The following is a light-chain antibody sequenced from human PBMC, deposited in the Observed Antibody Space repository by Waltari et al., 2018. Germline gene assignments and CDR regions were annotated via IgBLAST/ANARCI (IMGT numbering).Light chain of an antibody. J-gene: IGLJ3*02. V-gene: IGLV2-14*03. CDR2: DVS. CDR1: SSDIGTYNF. Sequence: QSALTQPASVSGSPGQSITIPCPGTSSDIGTYNFVPWYQHHPGKAPKLMIYDVSYRPSGVSNRFSGSKSGNTASLTISGLQAEDEADYYCSSYTGSSTLWVFGGGTKLSVL. CDR3: SSYTGSSTLWV.